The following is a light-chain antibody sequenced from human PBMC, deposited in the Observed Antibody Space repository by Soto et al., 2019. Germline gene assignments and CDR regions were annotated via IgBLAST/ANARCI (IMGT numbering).Light chain of an antibody. CDR3: GAWDDSLNGWV. CDR1: SANLGSNA. J-gene: IGLJ3*02. CDR2: SDN. V-gene: IGLV1-44*01. Sequence: QSVLTQPPSASGTPGQRGTISCSGSSANLGSNAVNWYQQVPVTTPKLLISSDNHRPSGVPDRFSGSQSGTSASLAISGLQSEDEADYHCGAWDDSLNGWVFGGGTKLTVL.